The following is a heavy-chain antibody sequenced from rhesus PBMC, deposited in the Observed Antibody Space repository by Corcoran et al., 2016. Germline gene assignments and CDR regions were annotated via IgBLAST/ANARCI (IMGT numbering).Heavy chain of an antibody. CDR1: GGSISSNY. V-gene: IGHV4S11*01. J-gene: IGHJ5-1*01. Sequence: QVQLQESGPELVKPSETLSLTCAVSGGSISSNYWSWIRQPPGKGLEWIGYIGGSSVSTNYNPSLKSRVTLSVDTSKNQLALKLSAVTAADTAVYYCARGTGTNRFDVWGPGVLVTVSS. D-gene: IGHD1-26*01. CDR3: ARGTGTNRFDV. CDR2: IGGSSVST.